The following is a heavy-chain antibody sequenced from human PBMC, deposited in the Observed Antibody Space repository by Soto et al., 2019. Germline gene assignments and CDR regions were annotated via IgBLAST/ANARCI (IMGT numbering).Heavy chain of an antibody. CDR2: INPSGGST. V-gene: IGHV1-46*01. CDR3: ASGLGKSDYERY. J-gene: IGHJ4*02. Sequence: ASVKVSCKAFGYTFSSYYMHWVRQAPGQGLEWMGIINPSGGSTTYAQKFQGRVTMTRDTSTTTVYMEPSSLRSEDTAMYYCASGLGKSDYERYWGQGTLVTVYS. D-gene: IGHD3-16*01. CDR1: GYTFSSYY.